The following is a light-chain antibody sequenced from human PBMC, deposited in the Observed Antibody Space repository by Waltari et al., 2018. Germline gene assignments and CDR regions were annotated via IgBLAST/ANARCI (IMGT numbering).Light chain of an antibody. CDR3: QQSYSIPYT. V-gene: IGKV1-39*01. CDR1: QSITYY. CDR2: PAS. Sequence: DIQLTQSPSSLSASVGDRVTITCRSSQSITYYINWYQQMPGIAPKLLIYPASSLQSGVPSRFSASGSETDFTLTISSLQPEDVATYYCQQSYSIPYTFGQGTKLEIK. J-gene: IGKJ2*01.